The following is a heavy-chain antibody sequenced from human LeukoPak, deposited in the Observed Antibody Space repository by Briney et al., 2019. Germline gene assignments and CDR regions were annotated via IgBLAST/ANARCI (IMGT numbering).Heavy chain of an antibody. Sequence: SETLSLTCAVSGYSISSGYYWGWIRQPPGKGLEWIGSISPSGNTYYNPSLKSRISISVDTSKNQFSLKLSSVTAAGTAFYYCARRAYSDLYFDYWGQETLVTVSS. J-gene: IGHJ4*02. V-gene: IGHV4-38-2*01. CDR2: ISPSGNT. D-gene: IGHD4-11*01. CDR1: GYSISSGYY. CDR3: ARRAYSDLYFDY.